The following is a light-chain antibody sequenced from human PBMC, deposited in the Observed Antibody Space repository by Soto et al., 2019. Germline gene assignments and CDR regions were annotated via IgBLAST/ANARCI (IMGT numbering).Light chain of an antibody. V-gene: IGKV1-5*01. J-gene: IGKJ1*01. CDR3: QQYNTYPWT. CDR1: QSISNW. Sequence: DIQMTQSPSTLSASVGDRVTITCRASQSISNWLAWYQQKPGKAPNLLIFDASSLESGVPSRFSGSGSGTEFTLTISILQSGDFATYYCQQYNTYPWTFGQGTKVDI. CDR2: DAS.